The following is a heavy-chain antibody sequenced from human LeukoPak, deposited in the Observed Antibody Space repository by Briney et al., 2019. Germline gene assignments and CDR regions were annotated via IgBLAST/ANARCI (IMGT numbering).Heavy chain of an antibody. J-gene: IGHJ5*02. CDR3: AREAADQNWFDP. D-gene: IGHD6-13*01. V-gene: IGHV4-61*02. CDR1: GGSISSGSYY. Sequence: SETLSLTCTVSGGSISSGSYYWSWIRQPAGKGLEWIGRIYTSGSTNYNPSLKSRVTMSVDTSKNQFSLQLNSVTPEDTAVYYCAREAADQNWFDPWGQGTLVTVSS. CDR2: IYTSGST.